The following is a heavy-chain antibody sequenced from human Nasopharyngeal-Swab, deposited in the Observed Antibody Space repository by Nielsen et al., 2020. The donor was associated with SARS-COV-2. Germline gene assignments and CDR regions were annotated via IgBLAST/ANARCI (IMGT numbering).Heavy chain of an antibody. J-gene: IGHJ4*02. V-gene: IGHV3-30-3*01. D-gene: IGHD5-18*01. CDR2: ISYDGSNK. CDR3: ARVVDTAMGPIDY. Sequence: GGSLRLSCAASGFTFSSYAMHWVRQAPGKGLEWVAVISYDGSNKYYADSVKGRFTISRDNSKNTLYLQMNSLRAEDTAVYYCARVVDTAMGPIDYWGQGTLVTVSS. CDR1: GFTFSSYA.